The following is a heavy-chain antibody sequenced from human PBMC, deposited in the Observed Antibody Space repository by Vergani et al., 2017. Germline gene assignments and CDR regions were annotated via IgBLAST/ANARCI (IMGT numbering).Heavy chain of an antibody. CDR2: IYTSGST. V-gene: IGHV4-4*07. Sequence: QVQLQESGPGLVKPSETLSLTCTVSGGSISSYYWSWIRQPAGKGLEWIGRIYTSGSTNSNPSLKRRVTMSVDTSKNQFSLKLSSVTAADPAVYYCARGPVMMNYYYYYYRDVWGKGTTVTVSS. J-gene: IGHJ6*03. CDR3: ARGPVMMNYYYYYYRDV. CDR1: GGSISSYY. D-gene: IGHD2-8*01.